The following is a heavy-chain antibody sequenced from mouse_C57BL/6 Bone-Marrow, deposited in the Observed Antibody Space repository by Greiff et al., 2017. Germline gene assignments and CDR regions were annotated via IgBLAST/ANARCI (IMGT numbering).Heavy chain of an antibody. J-gene: IGHJ2*01. CDR2: INPSTGGT. CDR1: GYSFTGYY. CDR3: ARWDDDGY. D-gene: IGHD2-4*01. V-gene: IGHV1-42*01. Sequence: VQLQQSGPELVKPGASVKISCKASGYSFTGYYMNWVKQSPEKSLEWIGEINPSTGGTTYNQKFKAKATLTVDKSSSTAYMQLKSLTSEDSAVYYCARWDDDGYWGQGTTLAVSA.